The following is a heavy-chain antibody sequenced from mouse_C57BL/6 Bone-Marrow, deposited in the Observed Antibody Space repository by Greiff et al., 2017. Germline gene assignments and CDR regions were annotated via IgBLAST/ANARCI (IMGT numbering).Heavy chain of an antibody. CDR2: ISGGGGNT. Sequence: EVQLVESGGGLVKPGGSLKLSCAASGFTFSSYTMSWVRQTPEKRLEWVATISGGGGNTYYPDSVKGRFTISRDNAKNTLYLQMSSLRSEDTALYYCARPGAAGYFDVWGTGTTVTVSS. D-gene: IGHD6-1*01. V-gene: IGHV5-9*01. CDR3: ARPGAAGYFDV. CDR1: GFTFSSYT. J-gene: IGHJ1*03.